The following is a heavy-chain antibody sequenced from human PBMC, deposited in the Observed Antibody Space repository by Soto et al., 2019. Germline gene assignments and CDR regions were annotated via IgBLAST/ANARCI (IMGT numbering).Heavy chain of an antibody. Sequence: QVQLVQPATEVKKPGASVRVSCKAFGYTFSNYALHWVRQAPGQRLEWMGCNNAATGATEYSQKFRDIVTITRATSANTVYREMNSLRAEDTTVYYCARGQDVGSWLIDPWGQGTLGTASS. D-gene: IGHD6-13*01. CDR3: ARGQDVGSWLIDP. V-gene: IGHV1-3*01. J-gene: IGHJ5*02. CDR2: NNAATGAT. CDR1: GYTFSNYA.